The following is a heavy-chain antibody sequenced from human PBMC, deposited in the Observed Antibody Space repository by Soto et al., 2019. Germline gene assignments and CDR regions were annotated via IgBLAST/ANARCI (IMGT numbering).Heavy chain of an antibody. CDR1: GYTFTSHD. CDR2: MNTNLNAT. CDR3: ASGVVEGTSLWFDX. D-gene: IGHD2-15*01. Sequence: ASLKVSCNASGYTFTSHDINWVRQAPGQGLQWMGFMNTNLNATGSPKAFKGSVTLTWNTSISTAYLEPTSLKPDETAVYYWASGVVEGTSLWFDXLGQ. V-gene: IGHV1-8*01. J-gene: IGHJ5*02.